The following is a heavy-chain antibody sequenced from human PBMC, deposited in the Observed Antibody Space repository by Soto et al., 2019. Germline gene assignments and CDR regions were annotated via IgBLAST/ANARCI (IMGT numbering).Heavy chain of an antibody. D-gene: IGHD2-15*01. CDR2: VDDSGTT. CDR3: SRDVSRSGGSCYPNAWFDA. V-gene: IGHV4-59*01. J-gene: IGHJ5*02. CDR1: AGSMRNYY. Sequence: QVQLQQSGPGLVKPSETLSLTCSVSAGSMRNYYWSWIRQPPGKGLEWIGNVDDSGTTKYNPSLRGCVTVSVDTSTNPFSLKLSSVIAADTAVYSCSRDVSRSGGSCYPNAWFDAWGQGTLVNVSS.